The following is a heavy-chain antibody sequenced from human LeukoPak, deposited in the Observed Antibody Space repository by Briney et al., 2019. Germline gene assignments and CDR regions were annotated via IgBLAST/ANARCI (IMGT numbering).Heavy chain of an antibody. CDR2: ISWNSGSI. J-gene: IGHJ4*02. Sequence: NSGGYYWSWIRQHPGKGLEWVSGISWNSGSIGYADSVKGRFTISRDNAKNSLYLQMNSLRAEDMALYYCAQVQLGYWGQGTLVTVSS. CDR3: AQVQLGY. V-gene: IGHV3-9*03. CDR1: NSGGYY. D-gene: IGHD3-16*01.